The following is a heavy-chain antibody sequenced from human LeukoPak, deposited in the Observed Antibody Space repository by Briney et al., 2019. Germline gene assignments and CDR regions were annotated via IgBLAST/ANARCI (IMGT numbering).Heavy chain of an antibody. J-gene: IGHJ6*02. CDR3: ARAPGPHYYGDSSYYYYYGMDV. V-gene: IGHV3-53*01. CDR1: GFIVSSNY. D-gene: IGHD4-17*01. Sequence: PGGSLRLSCAASGFIVSSNYMGWVRQAPGTGLEWVSFINSGGSANYADSVKGRFTISRDNSKNTLYLQMNTLRAEDTAVYFCARAPGPHYYGDSSYYYYYGMDVWGQGTTVTVSS. CDR2: INSGGSA.